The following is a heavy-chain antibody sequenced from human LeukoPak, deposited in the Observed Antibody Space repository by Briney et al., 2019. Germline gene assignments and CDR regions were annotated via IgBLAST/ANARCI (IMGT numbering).Heavy chain of an antibody. J-gene: IGHJ4*02. CDR3: ARSQRRCNWNYADY. Sequence: ASVKVSCKASGYTFASYGISWVRQAPGQGLEWMGWISAYNGNTNYAQKLQGRVTMTTDTSTSTAYMELRSLRSDDTAVYYCARSQRRCNWNYADYWGQGTLVTVSS. CDR2: ISAYNGNT. V-gene: IGHV1-18*01. D-gene: IGHD1-7*01. CDR1: GYTFASYG.